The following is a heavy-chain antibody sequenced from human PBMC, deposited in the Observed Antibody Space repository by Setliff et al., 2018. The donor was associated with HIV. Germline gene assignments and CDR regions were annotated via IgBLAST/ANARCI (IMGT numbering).Heavy chain of an antibody. V-gene: IGHV3-43*01. CDR3: AKDYYDILSAAGMDV. J-gene: IGHJ6*02. D-gene: IGHD3-9*01. Sequence: GGSLRLSCAASGFTFDDYPMHWVRQAPGKGLEWVSLISWDGGNTYYADSVKGRFTISRDNSKKTLYLQMNSLRAEETAVYYCAKDYYDILSAAGMDVWGQGTTVTVSS. CDR1: GFTFDDYP. CDR2: ISWDGGNT.